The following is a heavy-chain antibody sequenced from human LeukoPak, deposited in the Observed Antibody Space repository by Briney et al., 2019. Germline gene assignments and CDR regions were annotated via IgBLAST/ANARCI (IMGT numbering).Heavy chain of an antibody. CDR1: GFTFSSYG. J-gene: IGHJ1*01. D-gene: IGHD6-13*01. CDR2: ISGGST. CDR3: AKGGVIAATKAEYFQH. Sequence: GGSLRLSCAASGFTFSSYGMSWVRQAPGKGLEWVSAISGGSTYSADSGKGRFTISRDNSKNTLYLQMNSLRAEDTAVYYCAKGGVIAATKAEYFQHWGQGTLVTVSS. V-gene: IGHV3-23*01.